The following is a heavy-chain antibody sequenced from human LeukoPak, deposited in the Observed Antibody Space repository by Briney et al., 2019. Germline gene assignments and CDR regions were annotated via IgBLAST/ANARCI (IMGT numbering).Heavy chain of an antibody. D-gene: IGHD2-21*01. CDR1: GYTFTGYY. Sequence: ASVKVSCKASGYTFTGYYMHWVRQAPGQGLEWMGWINPNSGGTNYAQKFQGRVTMTRDTSISTAYVELSRLRSDDTAVYYCARATGWGSLHFDYWGQGTLVTVSS. CDR3: ARATGWGSLHFDY. V-gene: IGHV1-2*02. CDR2: INPNSGGT. J-gene: IGHJ4*02.